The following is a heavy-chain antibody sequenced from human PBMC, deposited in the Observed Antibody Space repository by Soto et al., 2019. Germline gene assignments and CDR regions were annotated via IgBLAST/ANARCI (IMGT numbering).Heavy chain of an antibody. CDR3: ARDLKEYCSDGKCNWLDP. V-gene: IGHV4-59*01. CDR2: ISYSGST. D-gene: IGHD2-15*01. Sequence: SETLSLTCSVSGASISTYYGSWIRQPPGKGLEWIGYISYSGSTNYNPSLKSRVTISFDASKNEISLQVRSATAADAAVYYCARDLKEYCSDGKCNWLDPWGQGTLVTVSS. CDR1: GASISTYY. J-gene: IGHJ5*02.